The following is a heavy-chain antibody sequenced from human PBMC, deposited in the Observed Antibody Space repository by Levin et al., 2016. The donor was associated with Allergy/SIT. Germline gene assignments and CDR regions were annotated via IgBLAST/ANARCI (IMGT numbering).Heavy chain of an antibody. CDR3: AGTTVGAIDY. D-gene: IGHD1-26*01. V-gene: IGHV3-30*03. Sequence: WIRQPPGKGLEWVAVISYDGSNKYYADSVKGRFTISRDNSKNTLYLQMNSLRAEDTAVYYCAGTTVGAIDYWGQGTLVTVSS. J-gene: IGHJ4*02. CDR2: ISYDGSNK.